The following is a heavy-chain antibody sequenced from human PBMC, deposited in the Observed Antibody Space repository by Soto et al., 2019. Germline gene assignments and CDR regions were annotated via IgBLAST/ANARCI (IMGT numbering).Heavy chain of an antibody. D-gene: IGHD3-22*01. CDR1: GGSISSYY. Sequence: SETLSLTCTVSGGSISSYYWSWIRQPPGKGLEWIGYIYYSGSTNYNPSLKSRVTISVDTSKNQFSLKLSSVTAADTAVYYCARAPTYDSNGVYYWGQGTLVTVSS. CDR2: IYYSGST. CDR3: ARAPTYDSNGVYY. V-gene: IGHV4-59*01. J-gene: IGHJ4*02.